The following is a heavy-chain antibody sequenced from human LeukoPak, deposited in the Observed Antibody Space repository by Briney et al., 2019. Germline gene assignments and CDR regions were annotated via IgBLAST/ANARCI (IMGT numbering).Heavy chain of an antibody. CDR3: ARGHLPTPRSAMDV. CDR2: ISGSGGST. J-gene: IGHJ6*02. D-gene: IGHD3-3*02. CDR1: GFTFSSYA. V-gene: IGHV3-23*01. Sequence: GGSLRLSCAASGFTFSSYAMSWVRQTPGKGLEWVSAISGSGGSTYYADSVNGRFTISRDNAKNTLYLQMKSLRAEDTAVYYCARGHLPTPRSAMDVWGQGTTVTVSS.